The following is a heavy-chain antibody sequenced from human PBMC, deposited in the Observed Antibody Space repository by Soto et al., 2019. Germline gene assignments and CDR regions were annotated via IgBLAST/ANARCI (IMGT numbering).Heavy chain of an antibody. CDR2: ISYSGSA. Sequence: SETLSLTCTVSGGSISSGNYYWSWIRQPPGKGLEWIGFISYSGSAYYNPSLKSRVTISVDTSKNQFSLNLSFVTAAVTAVYYCATMGTPATGLYYFDYWGQGTLVTVS. CDR3: ATMGTPATGLYYFDY. D-gene: IGHD2-15*01. J-gene: IGHJ4*02. V-gene: IGHV4-30-4*01. CDR1: GGSISSGNYY.